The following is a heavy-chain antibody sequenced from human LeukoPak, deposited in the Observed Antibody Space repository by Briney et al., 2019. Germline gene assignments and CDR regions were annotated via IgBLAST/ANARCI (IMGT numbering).Heavy chain of an antibody. D-gene: IGHD6-6*01. CDR1: GGSISSYY. V-gene: IGHV4-4*07. J-gene: IGHJ5*02. Sequence: SETLSLTCTVSGGSISSYYWSGMRQPAGEGLECIGRIYTGGSTNYNPSLKSRVTMSVDTSKNQFSLKLSSVTAADTAVYYCARAEYSSPSVDWFDPWGQGTLVTVSS. CDR2: IYTGGST. CDR3: ARAEYSSPSVDWFDP.